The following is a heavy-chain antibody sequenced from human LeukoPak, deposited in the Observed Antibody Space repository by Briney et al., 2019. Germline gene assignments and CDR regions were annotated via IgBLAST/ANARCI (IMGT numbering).Heavy chain of an antibody. J-gene: IGHJ3*02. V-gene: IGHV3-7*02. Sequence: GGSLRLSCAASGFILSDYWMTWVRQGPGKGLQWVASIKGDGSETYYVDSVKGRYTISRDNSKNTLYLQMNSLRAEDTAVYYCAKGPLAGYYTLDAFDIWGQGTMVTVSS. D-gene: IGHD3/OR15-3a*01. CDR1: GFILSDYW. CDR3: AKGPLAGYYTLDAFDI. CDR2: IKGDGSET.